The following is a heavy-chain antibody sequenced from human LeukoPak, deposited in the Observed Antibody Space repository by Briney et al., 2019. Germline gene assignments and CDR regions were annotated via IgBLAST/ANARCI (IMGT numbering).Heavy chain of an antibody. Sequence: SVKVSCEASGGTFSSYAISWVRQAPGQGLEWMGGIIPIFGTANYAQKFQGRVTITADESTSTAYMELSSLRSEDTAVYYCARGRPVAGTTADYWGQGTLVTVSS. D-gene: IGHD6-19*01. CDR1: GGTFSSYA. J-gene: IGHJ4*02. V-gene: IGHV1-69*13. CDR3: ARGRPVAGTTADY. CDR2: IIPIFGTA.